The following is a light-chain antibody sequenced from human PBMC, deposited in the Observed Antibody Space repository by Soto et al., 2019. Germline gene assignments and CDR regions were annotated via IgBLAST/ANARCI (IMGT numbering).Light chain of an antibody. CDR2: EVT. V-gene: IGLV2-14*01. Sequence: QSALTQPASVSGSPGQSITISCTGTSSDVGGYNYVSWYQQHPGKAPKLIIYEVTNRPSGVSNRFSGSKSGNTASLTISGLQAEDEADYCCNSYTTTSSWVFGGGTKLTVL. CDR1: SSDVGGYNY. CDR3: NSYTTTSSWV. J-gene: IGLJ3*02.